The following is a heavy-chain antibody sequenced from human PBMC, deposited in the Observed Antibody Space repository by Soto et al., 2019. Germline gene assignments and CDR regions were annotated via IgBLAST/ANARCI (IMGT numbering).Heavy chain of an antibody. CDR1: GGSFSGYY. J-gene: IGHJ5*02. Sequence: SETLSLTCAVYGGSFSGYYWSWIRQPPGKGLEWIGEINHSGSTNYNPSLKSRVTISVDTSKNQFSLKLSSVTAADTAVYYCASSCSSTSCFNWFDPWGQGTLGTVSS. CDR2: INHSGST. CDR3: ASSCSSTSCFNWFDP. D-gene: IGHD2-2*01. V-gene: IGHV4-34*01.